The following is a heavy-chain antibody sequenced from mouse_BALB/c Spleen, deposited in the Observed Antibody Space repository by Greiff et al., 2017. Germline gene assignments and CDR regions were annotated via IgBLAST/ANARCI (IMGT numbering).Heavy chain of an antibody. Sequence: EVQGVESGPGLVKPSQSLSLTCTVTGYSITSDYAWNWIRQFPGNKLEWMGYISYSGSTSYNPSLKSRISITRDTSKNQFFLQLNSVTTEDTATYYCARALTGTGPFAYWGQGTLVTVSA. CDR2: ISYSGST. J-gene: IGHJ3*01. V-gene: IGHV3-2*02. CDR1: GYSITSDYA. CDR3: ARALTGTGPFAY. D-gene: IGHD4-1*01.